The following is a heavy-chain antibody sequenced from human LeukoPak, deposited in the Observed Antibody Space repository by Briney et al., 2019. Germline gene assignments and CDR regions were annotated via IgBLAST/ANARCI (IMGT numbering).Heavy chain of an antibody. CDR1: GYTFTSYY. D-gene: IGHD4-17*01. Sequence: GASVKVSCKASGYTFTSYYMHWVRQAPGQGLEWMGIINPSGGSTSYAQKSQGRVTMTRDTSTSTVYMELSSLRSEDTAVYYCAGEEAYGATFDYWGQGTLVTVSS. J-gene: IGHJ4*02. CDR2: INPSGGST. V-gene: IGHV1-46*01. CDR3: AGEEAYGATFDY.